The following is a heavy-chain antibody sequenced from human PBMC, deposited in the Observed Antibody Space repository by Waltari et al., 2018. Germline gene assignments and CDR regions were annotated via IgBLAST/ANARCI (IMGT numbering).Heavy chain of an antibody. CDR2: INHSGST. Sequence: QVQLQQWGAGLLKPSETLSLTCAVYGGSFSGYYWSWIRQPPGKGPEWIGEINHSGSTNYNPSLKSPVTISVATSKNQLSLKLGSVTAADTAVYYCARVMLYCSSTSCDAFDIWGQGTMVTVSS. CDR1: GGSFSGYY. D-gene: IGHD2-2*01. J-gene: IGHJ3*02. V-gene: IGHV4-34*01. CDR3: ARVMLYCSSTSCDAFDI.